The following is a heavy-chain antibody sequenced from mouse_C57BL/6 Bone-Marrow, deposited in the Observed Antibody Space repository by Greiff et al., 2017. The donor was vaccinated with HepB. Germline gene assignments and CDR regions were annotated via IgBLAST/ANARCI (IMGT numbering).Heavy chain of an antibody. Sequence: VQLQQPGAELVRPGSSVKLSCKASGYTFTSYWMHWVKQRPIQGLEWIGNIDPSDSETHYNQKFKDKATLTADKSSSTAYMQLSSLTSEDSAVYDCERGGPYAMDYWGQGTSVTVSS. CDR1: GYTFTSYW. V-gene: IGHV1-52*01. J-gene: IGHJ4*01. CDR3: ERGGPYAMDY. CDR2: IDPSDSET.